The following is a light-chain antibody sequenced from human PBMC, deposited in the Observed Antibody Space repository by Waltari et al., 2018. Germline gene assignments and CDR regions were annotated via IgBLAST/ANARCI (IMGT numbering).Light chain of an antibody. CDR2: GKN. Sequence: SSELTQDPTVSVALGQTVKITCRGDSLRMYYSSWFKQKPGQAPILVVHGKNTRPSGIPDRFSVSKSEDTTSLTIAGTQAEDEADYYCSSRDDSGLLIVFGGGTKLTVL. V-gene: IGLV3-19*01. J-gene: IGLJ2*01. CDR3: SSRDDSGLLIV. CDR1: SLRMYY.